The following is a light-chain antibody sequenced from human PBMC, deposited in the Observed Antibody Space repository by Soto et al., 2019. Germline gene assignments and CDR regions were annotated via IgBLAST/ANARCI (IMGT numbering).Light chain of an antibody. CDR2: AAS. CDR3: QQSFSSKWT. J-gene: IGKJ1*01. V-gene: IGKV1-39*01. Sequence: DIQMTQSPSSLSASVAHRFTISFRASQSISSYLNWYQQKPGKAPNLLIYAASSLQSGVPSRFSGSGSGTDFTLTISSLQTEDFTTYYCQQSFSSKWTFGQGTKVDTK. CDR1: QSISSY.